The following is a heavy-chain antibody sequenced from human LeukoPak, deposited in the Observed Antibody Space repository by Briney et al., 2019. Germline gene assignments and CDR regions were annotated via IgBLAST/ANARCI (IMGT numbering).Heavy chain of an antibody. V-gene: IGHV3-23*01. Sequence: PGGSLRLSCAASGFTFDNYAMNWVRQAPGKGLEWVSYIRGGGGVTRYSDSVKDRFTTSRDNSKNTLYLQMNSLRAEDTAIYYCAKCSASYYNDAFDIWGRGTMVTVSS. CDR1: GFTFDNYA. CDR3: AKCSASYYNDAFDI. D-gene: IGHD3-10*01. CDR2: IRGGGGVT. J-gene: IGHJ3*02.